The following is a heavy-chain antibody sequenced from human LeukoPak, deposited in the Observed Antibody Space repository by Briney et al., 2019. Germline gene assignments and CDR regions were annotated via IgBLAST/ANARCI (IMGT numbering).Heavy chain of an antibody. V-gene: IGHV4-39*07. Sequence: SETLSLTCTVSGGSMSSSTYYWGWIRQPPGKGLEWIASMYYIGSTYYNPSLKSRVTISQDTSKNQFSLKLSSVTAADTAVYYCARGGQRGSSWLYYWGQGTLVTVSS. J-gene: IGHJ4*02. D-gene: IGHD6-13*01. CDR2: MYYIGST. CDR3: ARGGQRGSSWLYY. CDR1: GGSMSSSTYY.